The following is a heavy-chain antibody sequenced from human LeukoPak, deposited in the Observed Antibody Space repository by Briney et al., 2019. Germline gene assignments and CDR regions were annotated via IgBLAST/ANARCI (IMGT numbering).Heavy chain of an antibody. V-gene: IGHV3-30*18. Sequence: PGGSLRLSCAASGFTFSSDGMHCVRQAPGKGLEWVAVISYDGSNKYYADSVKGRFTISRDNSKNTLYLQMNSLRAEDTAVYYCAKSRVLRYFDWLFDYRGQGTLVTVSS. J-gene: IGHJ4*02. CDR2: ISYDGSNK. CDR1: GFTFSSDG. D-gene: IGHD3-9*01. CDR3: AKSRVLRYFDWLFDY.